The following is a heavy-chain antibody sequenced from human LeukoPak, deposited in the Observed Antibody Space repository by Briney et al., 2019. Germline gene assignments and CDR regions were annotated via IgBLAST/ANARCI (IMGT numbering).Heavy chain of an antibody. V-gene: IGHV5-51*01. CDR1: GYSFNTYW. Sequence: GESLKISCKGSGYSFNTYWIGWVRQMPGKGLEWMGIIYPGDSDTRYSLSFEGQVTISADKSISTAYLQWSSLRASDTAMYYCATGGYCSGGSCYSFFDYWGQGTLVTVSS. D-gene: IGHD2-15*01. CDR3: ATGGYCSGGSCYSFFDY. J-gene: IGHJ4*02. CDR2: IYPGDSDT.